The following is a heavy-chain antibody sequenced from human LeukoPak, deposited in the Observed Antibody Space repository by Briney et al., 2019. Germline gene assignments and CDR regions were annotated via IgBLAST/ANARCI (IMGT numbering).Heavy chain of an antibody. V-gene: IGHV4-4*07. J-gene: IGHJ6*03. Sequence: SETLSLTCTVSGGSISSYYWSWIRQPAGKGLEWIGRIYTSGSTNYNPSLKSRVTISVDKSKNQFSLKLSSVTAADTAVYYCAGDEVGYSSGWHYYYYMDVWGKGTTVTVSS. CDR1: GGSISSYY. D-gene: IGHD6-19*01. CDR2: IYTSGST. CDR3: AGDEVGYSSGWHYYYYMDV.